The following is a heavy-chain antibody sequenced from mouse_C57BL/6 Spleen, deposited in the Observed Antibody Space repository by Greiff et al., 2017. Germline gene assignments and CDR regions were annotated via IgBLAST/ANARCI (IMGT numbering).Heavy chain of an antibody. CDR3: ARGRYDWYFDV. Sequence: QVQLKESGAELVKPGASVKISCKASGYAFSSYWMNWVKQRPGKGLEWIGQIYPGDGDTNYNGKFKGKATLTADKSSSTAYMQLSSLTSEDSAVYFCARGRYDWYFDVWGTGTTVTVSS. J-gene: IGHJ1*03. D-gene: IGHD2-14*01. CDR2: IYPGDGDT. V-gene: IGHV1-80*01. CDR1: GYAFSSYW.